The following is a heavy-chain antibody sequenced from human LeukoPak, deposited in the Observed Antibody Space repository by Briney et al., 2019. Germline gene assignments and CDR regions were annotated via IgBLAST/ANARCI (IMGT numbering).Heavy chain of an antibody. V-gene: IGHV4-38-2*01. CDR1: GYSISCGYY. D-gene: IGHD1-1*01. Sequence: SETLSLTCAVSGYSISCGYYWGWIRQPPGKGLEWIGSIYHSGSTYYNPSLKSRVTISVDTSKNQFSLELNSVTAADAAVYYCASPGKYDNAPIDYWGQGTLVTVSS. CDR2: IYHSGST. J-gene: IGHJ4*02. CDR3: ASPGKYDNAPIDY.